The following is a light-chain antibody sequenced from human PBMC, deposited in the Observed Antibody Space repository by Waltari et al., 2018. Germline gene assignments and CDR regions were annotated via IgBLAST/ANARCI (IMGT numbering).Light chain of an antibody. CDR3: SVWDDSLNGVI. CDR2: YNN. Sequence: QPVPTQPPSASGAPGPSVAVSCSEGRSILGRTTVNWYQHVPGTAPKLLIYYNNQRPSGVPDRFSGSTSGTSASLAISGLQSEDEATYYCSVWDDSLNGVIFGGGTNLAVL. J-gene: IGLJ2*01. CDR1: RSILGRTT. V-gene: IGLV1-44*01.